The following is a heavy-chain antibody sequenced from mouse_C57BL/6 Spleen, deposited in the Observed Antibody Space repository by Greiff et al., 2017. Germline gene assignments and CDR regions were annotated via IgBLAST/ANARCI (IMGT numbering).Heavy chain of an antibody. CDR3: ARSSNYGGFAY. D-gene: IGHD2-5*01. V-gene: IGHV1-80*01. CDR2: IYPGDGDT. J-gene: IGHJ3*01. CDR1: GYAFSSYW. Sequence: VKLQESGAELVKPGASVKISCKASGYAFSSYWMNWVKQRPGKGLEWIGQIYPGDGDTNYNGKFKGKATLTADKSSSTAYMQLSSLTSEDSAVYFCARSSNYGGFAYWGQGTLVTVSA.